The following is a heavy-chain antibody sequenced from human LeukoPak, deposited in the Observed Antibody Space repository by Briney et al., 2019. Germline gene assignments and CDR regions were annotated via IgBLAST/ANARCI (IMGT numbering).Heavy chain of an antibody. J-gene: IGHJ4*02. CDR1: GFTFDDYA. Sequence: GGSLRLSCAASGFTFDDYAMHWVRQAPGKGLEWVSVIYRGGNTYYADSVKGRFTLSRDNSKNTLYLQMNSLRAEDTAVYYCARDALYGDYAMDYWGQGTLVTVSS. CDR3: ARDALYGDYAMDY. D-gene: IGHD4-17*01. V-gene: IGHV3-53*01. CDR2: IYRGGNT.